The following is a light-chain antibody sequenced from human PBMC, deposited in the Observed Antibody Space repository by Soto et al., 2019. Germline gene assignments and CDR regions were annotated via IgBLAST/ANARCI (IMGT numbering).Light chain of an antibody. V-gene: IGKV3-20*01. Sequence: EIEFTQSPGTLSLSAPPGSTLXVWASQSVSHNYLAWYQQKPGQAPRLLIYGASSRATGIPDRFGGSGSGTHFILTISRLEPEDFAVYYCQQYDKSWTFGQGTKVDIK. CDR2: GAS. CDR1: QSVSHNY. CDR3: QQYDKSWT. J-gene: IGKJ1*01.